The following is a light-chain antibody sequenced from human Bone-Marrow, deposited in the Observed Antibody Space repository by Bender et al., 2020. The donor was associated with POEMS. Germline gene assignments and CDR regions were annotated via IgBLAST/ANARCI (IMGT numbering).Light chain of an antibody. V-gene: IGLV2-18*02. CDR1: SSDVGGYIR. CDR3: SSYSSSSTMWL. J-gene: IGLJ3*02. CDR2: EVT. Sequence: QSALTQPPSASGSPGQSVTISCTGTSSDVGGYIRVAWYQQPPGTAPKLMIYEVTKWPSGVSDRFSGSKSGNTASLTIFGLQAEDEADYYCSSYSSSSTMWLFGGGTKLTVL.